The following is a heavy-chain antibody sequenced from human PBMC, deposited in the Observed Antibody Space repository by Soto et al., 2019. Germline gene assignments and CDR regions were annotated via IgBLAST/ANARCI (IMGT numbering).Heavy chain of an antibody. D-gene: IGHD2-2*01. Sequence: ASVKVSCKASGYTFTSYGISWVRQAPGQGLEWMGWISAYSGNTNYAQKLQGRVTMTTDTSTSTVYMELSSLRSEDTAVYYCARDSLVSTRGWFDPWGQGTLVTVSS. V-gene: IGHV1-18*01. CDR2: ISAYSGNT. CDR3: ARDSLVSTRGWFDP. CDR1: GYTFTSYG. J-gene: IGHJ5*02.